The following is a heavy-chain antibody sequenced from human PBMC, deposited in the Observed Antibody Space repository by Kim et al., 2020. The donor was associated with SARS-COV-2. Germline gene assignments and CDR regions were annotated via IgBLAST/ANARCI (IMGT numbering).Heavy chain of an antibody. CDR3: TTRPGYSSSWYWSV. CDR1: GFTFSDAW. J-gene: IGHJ4*02. Sequence: GGSLRLSCAASGFTFSDAWMSWVRQAPGKGLEWVGRIKSTDDGGTTDYAAPVKGRFTISRDDSKNTLYLHMNSLKTEDTAVYYCTTRPGYSSSWYWSVWGQGTRVTVSS. V-gene: IGHV3-15*01. CDR2: IKSTDDGGTT. D-gene: IGHD6-13*01.